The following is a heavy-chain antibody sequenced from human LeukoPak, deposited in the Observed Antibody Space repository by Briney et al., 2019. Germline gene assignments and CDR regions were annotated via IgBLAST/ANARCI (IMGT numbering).Heavy chain of an antibody. CDR1: GGSISSGGYS. CDR2: IYHSGST. D-gene: IGHD3-22*01. CDR3: ARVVYYDSSGYYLGYFDY. V-gene: IGHV4-30-2*01. Sequence: SQTLSLTCAVSGGSISSGGYSWSWIRQPPGKGLEWIGYIYHSGSTYYNPSLKSRVTISVDRSKNQFSLKLSSVTAADTAVYDCARVVYYDSSGYYLGYFDYWGQGTLVTVSS. J-gene: IGHJ4*02.